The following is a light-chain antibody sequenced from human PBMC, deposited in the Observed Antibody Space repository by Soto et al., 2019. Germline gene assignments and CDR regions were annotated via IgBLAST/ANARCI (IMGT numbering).Light chain of an antibody. Sequence: EIVLTQSPATLSLSPGDRATLSCRASQRVSSFLAWYQQKPGQAPRLLIYDASKRAAGIPARFSGCGSGTDFTLTISSLEPEDFAVYYCQQRSTWIFTFGPGTKVDIK. CDR1: QRVSSF. V-gene: IGKV3-11*01. J-gene: IGKJ3*01. CDR2: DAS. CDR3: QQRSTWIFT.